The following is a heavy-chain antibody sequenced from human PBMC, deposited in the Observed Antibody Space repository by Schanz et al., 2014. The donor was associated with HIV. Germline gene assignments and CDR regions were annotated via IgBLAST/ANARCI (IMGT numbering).Heavy chain of an antibody. CDR2: ISWNRGRL. CDR3: AKGIMGATEYYYGMDV. V-gene: IGHV3-9*01. CDR1: GFTFSRYA. D-gene: IGHD1-26*01. J-gene: IGHJ6*02. Sequence: EVQLLESGGGLVQPGGFLRLSCAASGFTFSRYAMSWVRQAPGKGLEWVSGISWNRGRLGYGDAVKGRFTVSRDNANNCLYLQMNDLRVEDTAVYYCAKGIMGATEYYYGMDVWGRGTTVIVS.